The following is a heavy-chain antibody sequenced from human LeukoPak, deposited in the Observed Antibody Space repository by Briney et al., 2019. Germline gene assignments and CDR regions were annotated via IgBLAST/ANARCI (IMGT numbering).Heavy chain of an antibody. J-gene: IGHJ4*02. V-gene: IGHV1-18*01. CDR1: GYTFTSYG. Sequence: ASVKVSCKASGYTFTSYGISWVRQAPGQGLEWMGWISAYNGNTNYAQKLQGRVTMTTDTSTSTAYMELRSLRSDDTAVYYCARVNPPYYYDSNPLDYWGQGTLVTVSS. D-gene: IGHD3-22*01. CDR2: ISAYNGNT. CDR3: ARVNPPYYYDSNPLDY.